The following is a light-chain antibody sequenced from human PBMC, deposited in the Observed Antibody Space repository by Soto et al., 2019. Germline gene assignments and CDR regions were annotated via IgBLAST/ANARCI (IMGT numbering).Light chain of an antibody. CDR3: QQRSNWPPIT. V-gene: IGKV3-11*01. CDR2: DAS. Sequence: EIVLAQSPATVSLSPGESATVSCRSSQSVKTFLVWYQQKPAQAPRLLIYDASHRATGIPARFSGSGSGTDFTLTISSLQPEDAAVYYCQQRSNWPPITFGQGTRLEIK. CDR1: QSVKTF. J-gene: IGKJ5*01.